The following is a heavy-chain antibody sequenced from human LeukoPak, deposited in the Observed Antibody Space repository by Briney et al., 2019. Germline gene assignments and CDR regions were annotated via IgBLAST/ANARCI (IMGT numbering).Heavy chain of an antibody. CDR3: ARGYGSGYEDI. CDR2: TYYRSKWNT. J-gene: IGHJ3*02. Sequence: SQTLSLTCAISGDTVSSNSAAWNWFRQSPSRGLEWLGRTYYRSKWNTEYAVSVRGRISINADTSKNQFSLQVNSVTPEDTAVYYCARGYGSGYEDIWGQGTTVSVSS. D-gene: IGHD5-12*01. V-gene: IGHV6-1*01. CDR1: GDTVSSNSAA.